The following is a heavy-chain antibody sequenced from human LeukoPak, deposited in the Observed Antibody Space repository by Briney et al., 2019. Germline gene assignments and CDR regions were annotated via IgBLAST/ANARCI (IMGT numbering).Heavy chain of an antibody. J-gene: IGHJ3*02. CDR2: ISSSSSYI. CDR3: ATGWLQDASDI. V-gene: IGHV3-21*01. Sequence: GGSLRLSCAASGFTFSSYSMNWVRQAPGKGLEWVSSISSSSSYIYYADSVKGRFTISRDNAKNSLYLQMNSLRAEDTAVYYCATGWLQDASDIWGQGTLVTVSS. CDR1: GFTFSSYS. D-gene: IGHD5-24*01.